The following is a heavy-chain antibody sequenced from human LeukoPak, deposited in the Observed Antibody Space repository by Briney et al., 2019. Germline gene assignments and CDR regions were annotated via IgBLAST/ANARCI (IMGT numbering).Heavy chain of an antibody. CDR3: ARGKDYGDEYFQH. D-gene: IGHD4-17*01. CDR2: ISAYNGNT. CDR1: GYTFTSYA. J-gene: IGHJ1*01. V-gene: IGHV1-18*01. Sequence: ASVKVSCKASGYTFTSYAMHWVRQAPGQGLEWMGWISAYNGNTDYAQKLQGRVTMTTDTSTSTAYMELRSLRSDDTAVYYCARGKDYGDEYFQHWGQGTLVTVSS.